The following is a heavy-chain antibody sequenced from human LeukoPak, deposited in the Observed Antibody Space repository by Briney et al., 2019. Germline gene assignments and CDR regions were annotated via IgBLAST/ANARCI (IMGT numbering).Heavy chain of an antibody. D-gene: IGHD3-10*01. CDR2: INPDNGNA. J-gene: IGHJ4*02. CDR1: GYPFISYV. CDR3: AKDRGGTGDFDY. V-gene: IGHV1-3*01. Sequence: ASVKVSCKASGYPFISYVIHWVRQAPGQRLEWMGWINPDNGNAEYSQKFQGRITITRGPSATTAYMELSSLRSEDMAMYYCAKDRGGTGDFDYWGQGTLVTVSS.